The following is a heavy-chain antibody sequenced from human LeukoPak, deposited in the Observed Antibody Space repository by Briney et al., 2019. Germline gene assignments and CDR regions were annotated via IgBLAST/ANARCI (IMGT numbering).Heavy chain of an antibody. Sequence: SETLSLTCTVSGGSISSYYWSWIRQPPGKGLEWIGYIYYSGSTNYNPSLKSRVTISVDTSKNQFSLKLSSVTAADTAVYYCARGSLWGGGGYYFDYWGQGTLVTVSS. CDR2: IYYSGST. CDR3: ARGSLWGGGGYYFDY. J-gene: IGHJ4*02. V-gene: IGHV4-59*01. CDR1: GGSISSYY. D-gene: IGHD3-10*01.